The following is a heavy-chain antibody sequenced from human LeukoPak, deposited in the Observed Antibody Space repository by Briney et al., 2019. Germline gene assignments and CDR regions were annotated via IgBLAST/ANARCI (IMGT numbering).Heavy chain of an antibody. Sequence: GESLKISCKGSGYSFTSYSISWVREMPGKGLEWMGRIDPSDSYTNYSPSFQGHVTISADKSISTAYLQWSSLKASDTAMYYCASWRSVAGAFDIWGQGTMVTVSS. CDR1: GYSFTSYS. D-gene: IGHD2-15*01. CDR2: IDPSDSYT. J-gene: IGHJ3*02. V-gene: IGHV5-10-1*01. CDR3: ASWRSVAGAFDI.